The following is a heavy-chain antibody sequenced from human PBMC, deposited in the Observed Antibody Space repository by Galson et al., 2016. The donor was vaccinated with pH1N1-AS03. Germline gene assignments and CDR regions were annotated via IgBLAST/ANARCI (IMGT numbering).Heavy chain of an antibody. V-gene: IGHV4-59*08. CDR2: IYDSGNT. D-gene: IGHD6-19*01. Sequence: SETLSLTCIVSGGSMSRYYWSWIRQPPGKGLEWIGYIYDSGNTNYNPSLKSRVTISGDTSKNQFSLKLTSVTAADTALYFCARALRSGWPYYNGMDVWGQGTTVTVSS. CDR3: ARALRSGWPYYNGMDV. J-gene: IGHJ6*02. CDR1: GGSMSRYY.